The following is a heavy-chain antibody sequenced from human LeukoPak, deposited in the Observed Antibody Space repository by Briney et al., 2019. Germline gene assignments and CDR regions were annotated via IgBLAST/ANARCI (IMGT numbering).Heavy chain of an antibody. J-gene: IGHJ4*02. Sequence: SETLSLTCAVYGGSFSGYYWSWIRQPPGKGLEWIGEINHSGRNNYNPSLKSRVTISVDTSKNQFSLKLSSVTAADTAVYYCARATGTKVPPGYWGQGTLVTVSS. CDR2: INHSGRN. V-gene: IGHV4-34*01. CDR3: ARATGTKVPPGY. CDR1: GGSFSGYY. D-gene: IGHD1-7*01.